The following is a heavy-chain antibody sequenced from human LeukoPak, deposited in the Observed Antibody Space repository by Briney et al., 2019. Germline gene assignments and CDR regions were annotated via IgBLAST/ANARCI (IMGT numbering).Heavy chain of an antibody. D-gene: IGHD2-2*01. J-gene: IGHJ5*02. CDR3: AILGEDCSSTSCWGSWFDP. CDR1: GFTFSSYS. CDR2: ISSSSSYI. V-gene: IGHV3-21*01. Sequence: GGSLRLSCAASGFTFSSYSMNWVRQAPGKGLEWVSSISSSSSYIYYADSVKGRFTISRDNAKNSLYLQMNSLRAEDTAVYYCAILGEDCSSTSCWGSWFDPWGQGTLVTVSS.